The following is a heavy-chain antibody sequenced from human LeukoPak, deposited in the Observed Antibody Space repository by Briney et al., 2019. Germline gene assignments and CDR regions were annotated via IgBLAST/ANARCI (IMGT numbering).Heavy chain of an antibody. Sequence: PGGSLRLSCAASGFTFSSYGMHWVRQAPGKGLEWVAVISYDGSNKYYADSVKGRFTISRDNSKNTLCPQMNSLRAEDTAVYYCANGDASNYYGSGSSPRLDAFDIWGQGTMVTVSS. CDR3: ANGDASNYYGSGSSPRLDAFDI. CDR2: ISYDGSNK. CDR1: GFTFSSYG. V-gene: IGHV3-30*18. J-gene: IGHJ3*02. D-gene: IGHD3-10*01.